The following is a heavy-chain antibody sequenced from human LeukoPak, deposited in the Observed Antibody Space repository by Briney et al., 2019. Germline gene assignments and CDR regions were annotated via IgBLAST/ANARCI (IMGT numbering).Heavy chain of an antibody. J-gene: IGHJ4*02. CDR3: GKGYCSSTSCPLDY. Sequence: GGSLRLSCAASGFTFSSYSMNWVRQAPGKGLEWVAVIWFNGRNKYYGDSVKGRFTISRDNSKDTLYLQMNSLRVEDTAVYYCGKGYCSSTSCPLDYWGQGTLVTVSS. D-gene: IGHD2-2*01. V-gene: IGHV3-30*02. CDR2: IWFNGRNK. CDR1: GFTFSSYS.